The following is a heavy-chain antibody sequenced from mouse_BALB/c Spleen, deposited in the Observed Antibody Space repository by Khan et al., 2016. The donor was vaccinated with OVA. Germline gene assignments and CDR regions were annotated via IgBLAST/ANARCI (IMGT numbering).Heavy chain of an antibody. Sequence: IQLVQSGPELVRPGASVKISCTASGYSFTGYFMNWVMQSHGKSLEWIGRINPHIGETFYNQRFKDKATLTVDESSSTAHMELRSLASEDSAVYYCTRIYRGDFDYWGQGTTLTVSS. D-gene: IGHD2-13*01. J-gene: IGHJ2*01. V-gene: IGHV1-20*02. CDR3: TRIYRGDFDY. CDR2: INPHIGET. CDR1: GYSFTGYF.